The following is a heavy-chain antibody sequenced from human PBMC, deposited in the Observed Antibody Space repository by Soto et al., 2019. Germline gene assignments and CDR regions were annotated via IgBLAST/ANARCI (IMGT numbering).Heavy chain of an antibody. Sequence: GGSLRLSCAASGFTFSNAWMSWVRQAPGKGLEWGGRIKSKTDGGTTDYAAPVKGRFTISRDDSKNTLYLQMNSLKTEDTAVYYCTTFYYDFWSGQPDVWGQGTTVNVSS. CDR2: IKSKTDGGTT. J-gene: IGHJ6*02. CDR1: GFTFSNAW. CDR3: TTFYYDFWSGQPDV. D-gene: IGHD3-3*01. V-gene: IGHV3-15*01.